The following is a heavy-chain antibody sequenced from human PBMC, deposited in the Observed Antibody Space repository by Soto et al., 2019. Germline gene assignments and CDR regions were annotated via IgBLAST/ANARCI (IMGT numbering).Heavy chain of an antibody. CDR3: AKECDYRNYYYCYGNDV. J-gene: IGHJ6*02. V-gene: IGHV3-21*01. Sequence: PGGSLRLACAASGFTFSSYSMNWVRQAPGKGLEWVSSISSSSSYIYYADSVKGRFTISRDNAKNSLYLQMNSLRAEDTAVYYCAKECDYRNYYYCYGNDVWAQGNTVTVSS. CDR1: GFTFSSYS. CDR2: ISSSSSYI. D-gene: IGHD4-4*01.